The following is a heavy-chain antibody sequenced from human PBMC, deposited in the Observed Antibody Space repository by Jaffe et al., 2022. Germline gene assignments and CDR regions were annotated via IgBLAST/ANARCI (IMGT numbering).Heavy chain of an antibody. CDR1: GFTFDDYA. D-gene: IGHD6-6*01. J-gene: IGHJ4*02. CDR2: ISWNSGSI. V-gene: IGHV3-9*01. Sequence: EVQLVESGGGLVQPGRSLRLSCAASGFTFDDYAMHWVRQAPGKGLEWVSGISWNSGSIGYADSVKGRFTISRDNAKNSLYLQMNSLRAEDTALYYCAKDITYSSSSFLDYWGQGTLVTVSS. CDR3: AKDITYSSSSFLDY.